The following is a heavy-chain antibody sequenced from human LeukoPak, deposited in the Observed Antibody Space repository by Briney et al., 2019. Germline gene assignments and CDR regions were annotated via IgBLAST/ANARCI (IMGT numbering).Heavy chain of an antibody. CDR3: ASSGQWLVEDY. J-gene: IGHJ4*02. Sequence: ASVKVSCKASGYTFTGYYMHWVRQAPGQGLVWMGWINPNSDGTNYAQKFQGRVTMTRDTSISTAYMELSRLRSDDTAVYYCASSGQWLVEDYWGQGTLVTVSS. V-gene: IGHV1-2*02. CDR2: INPNSDGT. CDR1: GYTFTGYY. D-gene: IGHD6-19*01.